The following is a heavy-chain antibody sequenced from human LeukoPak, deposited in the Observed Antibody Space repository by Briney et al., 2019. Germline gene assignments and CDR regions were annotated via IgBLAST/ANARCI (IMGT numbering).Heavy chain of an antibody. V-gene: IGHV3-11*01. J-gene: IGHJ4*02. CDR3: ARDYRSGGNYRYFNY. D-gene: IGHD3-16*02. CDR1: GFTFSDYY. CDR2: ISSTSSTI. Sequence: GGSLRLYCAASGFTFSDYYMSWIRQAPGKGLEWVSYISSTSSTIFFADSVKGRFTISRDNAKNSLYLQMNSLRAEDTAVYYCARDYRSGGNYRYFNYWGQGTQVTVSS.